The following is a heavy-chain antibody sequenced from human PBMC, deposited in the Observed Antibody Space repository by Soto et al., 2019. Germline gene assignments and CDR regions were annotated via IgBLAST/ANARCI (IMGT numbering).Heavy chain of an antibody. CDR2: IDTYGSAT. CDR3: ARDGHYYDSSGYLPSPLYY. Sequence: PGGSLRLSCAASGFTFSWYWMHWVRQAPGKGLVWVSRIDTYGSATKYADSVRGRFTISRDNSKNTLYLQMNSLRAEDTAVYYCARDGHYYDSSGYLPSPLYYWGQGTLVTVSS. CDR1: GFTFSWYW. V-gene: IGHV3-74*03. J-gene: IGHJ4*02. D-gene: IGHD3-22*01.